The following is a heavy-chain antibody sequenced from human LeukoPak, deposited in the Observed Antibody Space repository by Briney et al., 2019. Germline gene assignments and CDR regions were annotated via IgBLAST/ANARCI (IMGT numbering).Heavy chain of an antibody. V-gene: IGHV3-23*01. CDR2: ISGSGDST. Sequence: GGSLRLSCAPSGFTFNNYAMNWVRQAPGKGLEWVSIISGSGDSTIYTDSVKGRFTISRDNSKNTLYLEMNSLRAEDTAIYYCAKVRWDNSGWYYLDSWGQGTLVTVSS. CDR3: AKVRWDNSGWYYLDS. D-gene: IGHD6-19*01. J-gene: IGHJ4*02. CDR1: GFTFNNYA.